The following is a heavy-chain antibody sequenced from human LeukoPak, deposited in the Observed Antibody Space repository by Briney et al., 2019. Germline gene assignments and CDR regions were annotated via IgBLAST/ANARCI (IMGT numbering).Heavy chain of an antibody. J-gene: IGHJ3*01. Sequence: GGSLRLSCGASGFTFSSYAMAWVRQAPGKGLEWVSAIRGTGSSTYYADSVKGRFTISRDNSKSTLYLQMNSLRTEDTALYYCAKGYRATGWAFDVWGQGTVVTVSS. CDR1: GFTFSSYA. D-gene: IGHD6-19*01. CDR2: IRGTGSST. V-gene: IGHV3-23*01. CDR3: AKGYRATGWAFDV.